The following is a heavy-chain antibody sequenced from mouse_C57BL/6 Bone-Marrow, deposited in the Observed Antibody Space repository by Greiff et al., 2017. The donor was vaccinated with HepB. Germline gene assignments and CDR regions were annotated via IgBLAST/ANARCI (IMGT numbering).Heavy chain of an antibody. J-gene: IGHJ2*01. CDR2: ISDGGSYT. CDR1: GFTFSSYA. CDR3: ARITTVNY. V-gene: IGHV5-4*03. Sequence: EVKVVESGGGLVKPGGSLKLSCAASGFTFSSYAMSWVRQTPEKRLEWVATISDGGSYTYYPDNVKGRFTISRDNAKNNLYLQMSHLKSEDTAMYYCARITTVNYWGQGTTLTVSS. D-gene: IGHD1-1*01.